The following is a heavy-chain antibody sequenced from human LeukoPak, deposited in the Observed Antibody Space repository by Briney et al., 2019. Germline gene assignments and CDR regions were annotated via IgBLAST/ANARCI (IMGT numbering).Heavy chain of an antibody. V-gene: IGHV3-43*01. CDR3: VKGSRLRRLDY. Sequence: GGSLRLSCAASGFVFDDYAMHWVRQVPGKGLEWVSLISWDGARTYYADSVKGRFTISRDDSKNSLYLQMKSLTTDDTAFYYCVKGSRLRRLDYWGQGTLVTVSS. CDR1: GFVFDDYA. D-gene: IGHD4-17*01. CDR2: ISWDGART. J-gene: IGHJ4*01.